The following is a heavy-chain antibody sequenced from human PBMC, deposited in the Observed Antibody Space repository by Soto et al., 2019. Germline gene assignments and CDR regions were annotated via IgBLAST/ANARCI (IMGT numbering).Heavy chain of an antibody. Sequence: SETLSLTCTVSGASVNSENYYWSWIRQPPGKGLEWIGYVYYSGSTNYNPSLKSRATISLDTYKYQFSLKMTSMTSADTAFYYCARGVLRFLQWVDPWGQWTLVT. D-gene: IGHD3-3*01. CDR3: ARGVLRFLQWVDP. V-gene: IGHV4-61*01. CDR1: GASVNSENYY. J-gene: IGHJ5*02. CDR2: VYYSGST.